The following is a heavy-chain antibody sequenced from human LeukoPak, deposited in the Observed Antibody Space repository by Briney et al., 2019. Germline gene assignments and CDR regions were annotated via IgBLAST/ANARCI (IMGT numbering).Heavy chain of an antibody. Sequence: PGGSLRLSCAASGFTVNNNYMSWVRQAPGKGLEWVSVIYSGGTTYYADSVKCRFTIYRDNSKNTLYLHMNSPRAEDTAVYYCARIDSRGYYPPFDYWGQGTLVTVSS. CDR1: GFTVNNNY. J-gene: IGHJ4*02. CDR3: ARIDSRGYYPPFDY. V-gene: IGHV3-53*01. CDR2: IYSGGTT. D-gene: IGHD3-22*01.